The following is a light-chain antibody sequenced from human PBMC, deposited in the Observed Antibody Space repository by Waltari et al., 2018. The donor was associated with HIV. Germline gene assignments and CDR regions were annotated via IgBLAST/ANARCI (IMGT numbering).Light chain of an antibody. J-gene: IGLJ2*01. V-gene: IGLV6-57*04. CDR3: QSYYLTNVV. Sequence: NFMLTQPHSVSESPGKTVTISCPRSSGHIGRYFVSWYQRRPGSAPTTLIYEDDKRPSGVPDRFSGSIDSSSNSASLTISGLKTEDEADYYCQSYYLTNVVFGGGTKLTVL. CDR2: EDD. CDR1: SGHIGRYF.